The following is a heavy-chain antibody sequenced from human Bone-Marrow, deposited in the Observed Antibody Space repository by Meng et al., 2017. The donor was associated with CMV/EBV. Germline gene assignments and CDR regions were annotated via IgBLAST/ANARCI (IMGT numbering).Heavy chain of an antibody. J-gene: IGHJ6*02. Sequence: GGSLRLSCAASGFTFSSYAMHWVRQAPGKGLEWVAVISYDGSNKYYADSVKGRFTISRDNSKNTLYLQMNSLRAEDTAVYYCARQSGYSGYDRVYYGKDVWGQGTTVTVSS. V-gene: IGHV3-30-3*01. D-gene: IGHD5-12*01. CDR2: ISYDGSNK. CDR1: GFTFSSYA. CDR3: ARQSGYSGYDRVYYGKDV.